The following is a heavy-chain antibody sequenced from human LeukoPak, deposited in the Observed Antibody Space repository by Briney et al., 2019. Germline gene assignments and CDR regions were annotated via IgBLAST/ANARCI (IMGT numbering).Heavy chain of an antibody. D-gene: IGHD4-11*01. V-gene: IGHV1-8*01. CDR1: GYTFTSYD. J-gene: IGHJ6*02. Sequence: ASVKVSCRASGYTFTSYDINWVRQATGQGLEWMGRMNPNSGNTGYAQKFQGRVTMTRNTSISTAYMELSSLRSEDTAVYYCARTHDYSNPYYYGMDVWGQGTTVTVSS. CDR3: ARTHDYSNPYYYGMDV. CDR2: MNPNSGNT.